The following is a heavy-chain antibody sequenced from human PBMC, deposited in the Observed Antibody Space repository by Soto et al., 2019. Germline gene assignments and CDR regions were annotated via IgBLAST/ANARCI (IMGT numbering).Heavy chain of an antibody. CDR1: GFPFNNYA. J-gene: IGHJ4*02. Sequence: GGSLRLSCAASGFPFNNYAMHWVRQAPGKGLEWVAVIWHDGSNEHYADSVKGRFRIARDNSNNTLYLQMNSLRGEDAALYYCARDDVSMVTTFLDYWGLGTLVTVSS. D-gene: IGHD2-21*02. CDR2: IWHDGSNE. CDR3: ARDDVSMVTTFLDY. V-gene: IGHV3-33*01.